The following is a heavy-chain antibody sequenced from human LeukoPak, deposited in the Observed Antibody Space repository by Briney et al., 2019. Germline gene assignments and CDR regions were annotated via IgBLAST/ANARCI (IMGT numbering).Heavy chain of an antibody. D-gene: IGHD3-3*01. CDR1: GGTFSSYA. J-gene: IGHJ4*02. CDR3: ARSYYDFWSGTWDY. CDR2: IIPIFGTA. Sequence: GASVKVSCKASGGTFSSYAISWVRQAPGQGLEWMGGIIPIFGTANYAEKFPVRVRITADKSTSTAYMELSSLRSEDTAVYYCARSYYDFWSGTWDYWGQGTLVTVSS. V-gene: IGHV1-69*06.